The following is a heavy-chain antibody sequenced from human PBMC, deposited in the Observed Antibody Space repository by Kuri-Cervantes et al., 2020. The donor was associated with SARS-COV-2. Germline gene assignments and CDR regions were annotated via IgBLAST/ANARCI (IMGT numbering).Heavy chain of an antibody. D-gene: IGHD2/OR15-2a*01. J-gene: IGHJ6*03. V-gene: IGHV3-30*18. CDR1: GFTFSDAW. CDR3: AKTGSNFRYYYYMDV. CDR2: ISYDGTNQ. Sequence: GGSLRLSCAASGFTFSDAWMSWVRQAPGKGLEWVAIISYDGTNQYYADSVLGRFTVSRDNSKNTLYLQMNSLRAEDTAVYFCAKTGSNFRYYYYMDVWGKGTTVTDSS.